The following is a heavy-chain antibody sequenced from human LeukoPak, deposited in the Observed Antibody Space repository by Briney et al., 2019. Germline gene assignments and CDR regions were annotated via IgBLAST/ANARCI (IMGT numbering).Heavy chain of an antibody. CDR1: GFTFSSYW. J-gene: IGHJ3*02. CDR3: ARGGRGSAAVVAPRSFDI. D-gene: IGHD3-22*01. Sequence: AGGSLRLSCAASGFTFSSYWMNWARQAPGKGLEWVASINHNGNVNYYVDSVKGRFIISRDISKNTLYLQMNSLRAEDSALYYCARGGRGSAAVVAPRSFDIWGQGTMVTVSS. V-gene: IGHV3-7*03. CDR2: INHNGNVN.